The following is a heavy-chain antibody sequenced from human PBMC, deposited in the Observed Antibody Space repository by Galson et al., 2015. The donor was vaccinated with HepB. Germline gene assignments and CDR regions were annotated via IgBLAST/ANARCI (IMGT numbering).Heavy chain of an antibody. CDR2: ISSSSSTI. CDR1: GFTFSTYS. J-gene: IGHJ6*02. CDR3: ARDFDRGGYYYYGMDV. D-gene: IGHD3-16*01. Sequence: SLRLSCAASGFTFSTYSMNWVRQAPGKGLEWVSYISSSSSTISYADSVRGRFTISRDSAKNSLFLQMNSLRAEDTAVYYCARDFDRGGYYYYGMDVWGQGTTVTVSS. V-gene: IGHV3-48*01.